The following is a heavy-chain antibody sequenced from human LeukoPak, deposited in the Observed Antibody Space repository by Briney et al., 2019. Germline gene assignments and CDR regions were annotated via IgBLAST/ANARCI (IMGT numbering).Heavy chain of an antibody. D-gene: IGHD3-22*01. CDR3: AKDAHYYDSSGYYPD. CDR1: GFTFDDYA. J-gene: IGHJ4*02. Sequence: GGSLRLSCAASGFTFDDYAMHWVRQAPGKGLEWVSLISGDGGSTYYADSVKGRFTISRDNSKNSLYLQTNSLRTEATALYYCAKDAHYYDSSGYYPDWGQGTLVTVSS. V-gene: IGHV3-43*02. CDR2: ISGDGGST.